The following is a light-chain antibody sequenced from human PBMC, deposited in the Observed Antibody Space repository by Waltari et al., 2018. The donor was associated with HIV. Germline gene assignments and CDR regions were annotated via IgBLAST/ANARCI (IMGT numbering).Light chain of an antibody. CDR3: QSYDSTNLV. J-gene: IGLJ3*02. CDR1: SGSIASHY. V-gene: IGLV6-57*01. Sequence: NFMLIQPHSVSESPGKTVTISCTRSSGSIASHYVHWYQQRPGSSPTTVIYDDYRRPSGVPDRFSGSIDSSSNSASLTISGLKTEDEADYYCQSYDSTNLVFGGGTKLTVL. CDR2: DDY.